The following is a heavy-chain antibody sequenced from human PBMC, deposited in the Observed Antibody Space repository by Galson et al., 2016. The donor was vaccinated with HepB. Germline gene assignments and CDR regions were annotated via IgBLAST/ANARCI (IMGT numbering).Heavy chain of an antibody. D-gene: IGHD1-26*01. CDR3: SVGALDY. J-gene: IGHJ4*02. Sequence: SLRLSCAASGLTFSGSAVHWVRQASGKGLEWVGRIRSKPNNYATSYTASVKGRFIISRDDSKNTAYLQMNSLKTEDTAVYYCSVGALDYWGQGTLVTVSS. V-gene: IGHV3-73*01. CDR1: GLTFSGSA. CDR2: IRSKPNNYAT.